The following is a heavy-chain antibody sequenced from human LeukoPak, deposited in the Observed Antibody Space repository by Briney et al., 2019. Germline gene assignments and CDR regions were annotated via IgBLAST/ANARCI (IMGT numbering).Heavy chain of an antibody. CDR2: ISSSSSYI. V-gene: IGHV3-21*04. CDR1: GFTFSSYS. Sequence: PGGSLRLSCAASGFTFSSYSMNWVRQAPGKGLEWVSSISSSSSYIYYADSVKGRFTISRDNAKNSLYLQMNSLRAEDMALYYCAKGGGGRLIYYYYMVVWGKGTTVTVSS. D-gene: IGHD3-16*01. CDR3: AKGGGGRLIYYYYMVV. J-gene: IGHJ6*03.